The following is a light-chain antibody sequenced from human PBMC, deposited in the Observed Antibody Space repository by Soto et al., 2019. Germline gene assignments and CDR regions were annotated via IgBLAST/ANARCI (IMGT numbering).Light chain of an antibody. CDR1: QSISSW. Sequence: DIQMTQSPSALSASVGDRVTITCRASQSISSWLAWYQQKPGKAPRLLIYQASSLETEVPSRSSGSGSGTEFTLTISSLQPGDFATYYCQQYNSYSLTFGQGTKVDIK. J-gene: IGKJ1*01. CDR2: QAS. CDR3: QQYNSYSLT. V-gene: IGKV1-5*03.